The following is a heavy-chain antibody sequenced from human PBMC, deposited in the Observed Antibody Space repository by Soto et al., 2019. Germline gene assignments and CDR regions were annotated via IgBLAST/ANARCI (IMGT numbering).Heavy chain of an antibody. V-gene: IGHV1-18*01. D-gene: IGHD3-22*01. Sequence: QVQLVQSGAEVKKPGASVKVSCKASGYTFTTYGMSWVRQAPGQGLDWMGWISTYNGNTKYAERLQGSVTTTTDTTTSTAYMELRSLRSDDTAVYYCARGPTDYYDNSGNYFLDYWGQGTLVTVSS. CDR3: ARGPTDYYDNSGNYFLDY. J-gene: IGHJ4*02. CDR2: ISTYNGNT. CDR1: GYTFTTYG.